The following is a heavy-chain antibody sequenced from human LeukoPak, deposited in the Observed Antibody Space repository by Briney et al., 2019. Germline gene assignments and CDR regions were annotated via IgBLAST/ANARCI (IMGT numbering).Heavy chain of an antibody. CDR1: GFTLSSYA. CDR3: AKASGSYRNYFDY. D-gene: IGHD1-26*01. J-gene: IGHJ4*02. V-gene: IGHV3-23*01. Sequence: GGSLRLSCAASGFTLSSYAMSWVRQAPGKGLEWVSAISDSGNTYHADSVTGRFTISRHSSKNTLYLQMNSLRAEDTAVYYCAKASGSYRNYFDYWGQGTLVTVSS. CDR2: ISDSGNT.